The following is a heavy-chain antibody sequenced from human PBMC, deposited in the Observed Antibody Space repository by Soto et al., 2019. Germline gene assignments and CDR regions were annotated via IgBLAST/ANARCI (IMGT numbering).Heavy chain of an antibody. D-gene: IGHD3-22*01. CDR1: GGTFSSYD. V-gene: IGHV1-8*02. CDR2: MNPNSGNT. CDR3: ARGLILSYYYDRYYYYYGMDV. J-gene: IGHJ6*02. Sequence: GASVKVSCKASGGTFSSYDINWVRQATGQGLEWMGWMNPNSGNTGYAQKFQGRVTMTRNTSISTAYMELSSLRSEDTAVYYCARGLILSYYYDRYYYYYGMDVWGQGTTVTVSS.